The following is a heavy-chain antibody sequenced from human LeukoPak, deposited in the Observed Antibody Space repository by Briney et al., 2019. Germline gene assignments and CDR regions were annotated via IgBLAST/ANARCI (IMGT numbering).Heavy chain of an antibody. Sequence: GGSLRLFCAASGFTFSSYAMHWVRQDPGKGLEYVSAISSNGGSTYYANSVKGRFTISRDNSKNTLYLQMGSLRAEDMAVYYCARGRYEKHAFDIWGQGTMVTVSS. CDR3: ARGRYEKHAFDI. J-gene: IGHJ3*02. CDR2: ISSNGGST. CDR1: GFTFSSYA. D-gene: IGHD5-12*01. V-gene: IGHV3-64*01.